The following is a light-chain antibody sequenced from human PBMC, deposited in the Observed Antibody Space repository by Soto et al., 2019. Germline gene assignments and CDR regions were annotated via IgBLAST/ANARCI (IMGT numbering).Light chain of an antibody. CDR1: QSVSTL. CDR2: DAS. Sequence: SACVGDKVMVNFGASQSVSTLLAWYKQKPWKAPTLLIYDASPLHSGVPPRFSGGGSGTDFTLTISSLQPKDFTTYYCPEVNLYPSTSGGGTMVDIK. CDR3: PEVNLYPST. J-gene: IGKJ4*01. V-gene: IGKV1-12*02.